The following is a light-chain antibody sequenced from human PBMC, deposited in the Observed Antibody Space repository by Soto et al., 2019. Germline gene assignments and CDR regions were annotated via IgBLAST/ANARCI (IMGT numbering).Light chain of an antibody. V-gene: IGKV1-9*01. Sequence: DIQLTQSPSFLSASVGDRVTITCRASQTVSSYLVWYQQKPGKAPKVLITDASTLQNGVPSRFSGSGFGTEFTLTIRGLQPEDVATYYCQQLNNFVTFGPGTKVNI. J-gene: IGKJ3*01. CDR1: QTVSSY. CDR3: QQLNNFVT. CDR2: DAS.